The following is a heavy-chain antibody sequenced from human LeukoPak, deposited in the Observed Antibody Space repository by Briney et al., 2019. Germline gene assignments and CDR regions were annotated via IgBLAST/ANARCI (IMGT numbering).Heavy chain of an antibody. CDR1: GGSFSGYY. D-gene: IGHD3-9*01. Sequence: PSETLSLTCAVYGGSFSGYYWSWIRQPPGKGLEWIGEINHSGNTNYNPSLKSRVTISVDTSKNQFSLKLSSVTAADTAVYYCARGSVLLRYFDWLLSGEYYFDYWGQGTLVTVSS. CDR3: ARGSVLLRYFDWLLSGEYYFDY. CDR2: INHSGNT. V-gene: IGHV4-34*01. J-gene: IGHJ4*02.